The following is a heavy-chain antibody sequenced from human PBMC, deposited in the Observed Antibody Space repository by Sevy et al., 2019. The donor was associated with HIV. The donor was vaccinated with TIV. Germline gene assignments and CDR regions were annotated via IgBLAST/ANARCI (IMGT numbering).Heavy chain of an antibody. D-gene: IGHD6-19*01. Sequence: ASVKVSCKASGYTFTGYYMHWVRRAPGQGLEWMGWINPNSGGTNYAQKFQGRVTMTRDTSISTAYMELSRLRSDDTAVYYCARSDSSSGWYGGYFDYWGQGTLVTVSS. CDR2: INPNSGGT. CDR1: GYTFTGYY. CDR3: ARSDSSSGWYGGYFDY. J-gene: IGHJ4*02. V-gene: IGHV1-2*02.